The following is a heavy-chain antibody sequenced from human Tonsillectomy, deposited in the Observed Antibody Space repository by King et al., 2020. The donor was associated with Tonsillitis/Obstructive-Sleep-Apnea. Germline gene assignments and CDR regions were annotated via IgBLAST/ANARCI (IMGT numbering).Heavy chain of an antibody. CDR3: AKDARVDWYYYYGMDV. CDR1: GFTFSSYG. CDR2: ISYDGSSK. V-gene: IGHV3-30*18. D-gene: IGHD3/OR15-3a*01. J-gene: IGHJ6*02. Sequence: QLVQSGGGVVQPGRSLRLSCAASGFTFSSYGMHWGRQAPGKGLEWVAVISYDGSSKYYADSVKGRFTISRDNSKNTLYLQMDSLRPDDTAVYFCAKDARVDWYYYYGMDVWGQGTTVTVSS.